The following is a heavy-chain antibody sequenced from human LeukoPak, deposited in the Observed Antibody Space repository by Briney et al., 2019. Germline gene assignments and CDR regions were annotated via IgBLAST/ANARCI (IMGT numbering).Heavy chain of an antibody. CDR1: GFTFSSYS. Sequence: GGSLRLSCAASGFTFSSYSMNWVRQAPGKGLEWVSSISSSSSYIYYADSVKGRFTISRDNAKNSLYLQMKSLRAEDTAVYYCARAWRKIAHDSGDYAGWGLFDYWGQGTLVTVSS. CDR3: ARAWRKIAHDSGDYAGWGLFDY. CDR2: ISSSSSYI. D-gene: IGHD4-17*01. J-gene: IGHJ4*02. V-gene: IGHV3-21*01.